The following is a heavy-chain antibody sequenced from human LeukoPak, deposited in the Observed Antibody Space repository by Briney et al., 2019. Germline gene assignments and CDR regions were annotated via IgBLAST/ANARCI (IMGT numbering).Heavy chain of an antibody. CDR3: ARGDYFASGSYSDS. Sequence: PGGSLRLSCAASGFTFSSYWMSWVRQAPGKGLEWVANMKQDGSQKYYVDSVKGRFTISRDNVQNSLYLQMNSLRAEDTAVYYCARGDYFASGSYSDSWGQGILVTVSS. CDR1: GFTFSSYW. CDR2: MKQDGSQK. V-gene: IGHV3-7*01. D-gene: IGHD3-10*01. J-gene: IGHJ4*02.